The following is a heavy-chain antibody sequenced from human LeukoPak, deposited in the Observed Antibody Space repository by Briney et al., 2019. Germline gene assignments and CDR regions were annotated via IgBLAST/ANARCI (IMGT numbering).Heavy chain of an antibody. CDR1: GFTFSSYA. CDR2: ITDSGGDT. V-gene: IGHV3-23*01. J-gene: IGHJ4*02. D-gene: IGHD6-6*01. CDR3: AKGSSSSRPYYFDY. Sequence: GGSLRLSCAASGFTFSSYAISWVRQAPGKGLEWVSAITDSGGDTYHADSVKGRFTISRGNSKNTLYLQMNSLRVEDTALYYCAKGSSSSRPYYFDYWGQRTLVTVSS.